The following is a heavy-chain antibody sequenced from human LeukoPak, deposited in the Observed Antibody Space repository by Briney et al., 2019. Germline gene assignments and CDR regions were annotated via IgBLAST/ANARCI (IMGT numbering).Heavy chain of an antibody. Sequence: SETLSLTCTVSGGSISSYSWSWIRQPAGKGLECIGHISPSGSTNYNPSLKSRVTMPVDTSKNQFSLKLSSVTAADTAVYYCARQELYYYYMDVWGKGTTVTVSS. CDR3: ARQELYYYYMDV. V-gene: IGHV4-4*07. J-gene: IGHJ6*03. CDR2: ISPSGST. D-gene: IGHD1-7*01. CDR1: GGSISSYS.